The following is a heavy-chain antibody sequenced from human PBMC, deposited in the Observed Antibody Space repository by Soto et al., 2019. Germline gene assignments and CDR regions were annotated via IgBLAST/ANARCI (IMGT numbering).Heavy chain of an antibody. CDR3: ARGAYSRGRTLDY. J-gene: IGHJ4*02. CDR2: MFYSGTN. D-gene: IGHD3-16*01. V-gene: IGHV4-31*03. Sequence: QVQLQESGPGLVKPSQTLSLPCTVSGGSITSGGYYWSGIRQHPGKGLEWIGHMFYSGTNHYNPSLTRRISIGVGSSQNLLTLELSSVTAADRAVYFCARGAYSRGRTLDYWGQGTLVTVSS. CDR1: GGSITSGGYY.